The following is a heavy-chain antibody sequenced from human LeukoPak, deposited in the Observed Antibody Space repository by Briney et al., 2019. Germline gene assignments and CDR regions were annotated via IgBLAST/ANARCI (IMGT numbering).Heavy chain of an antibody. CDR2: ISGSGGST. CDR1: GFTFSSYA. J-gene: IGHJ6*02. CDR3: AKTSQGHPPYYCSMDV. Sequence: GGSLRLSCAASGFTFSSYAMSWVRQAPGKGLEWVSGISGSGGSTYYADSVKGRFTISRDNSKNTLYLQMNSLRAEDTAVYYCAKTSQGHPPYYCSMDVWGQGTTVTVSS. V-gene: IGHV3-23*01.